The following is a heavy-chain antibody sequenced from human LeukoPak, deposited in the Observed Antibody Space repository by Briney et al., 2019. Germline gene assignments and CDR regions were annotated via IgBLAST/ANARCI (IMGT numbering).Heavy chain of an antibody. Sequence: SETLSLTCTVSGGSISSGSYYWSWIRQPAGKGLEWIGRIYTSGSTNYNPSLKSRVTISVDTSKNQFSLKLSSVTAADTAVYYCARDPVGKQQLVRDYWGQGTLVTVSS. D-gene: IGHD6-13*01. V-gene: IGHV4-61*02. CDR1: GGSISSGSYY. J-gene: IGHJ4*02. CDR2: IYTSGST. CDR3: ARDPVGKQQLVRDY.